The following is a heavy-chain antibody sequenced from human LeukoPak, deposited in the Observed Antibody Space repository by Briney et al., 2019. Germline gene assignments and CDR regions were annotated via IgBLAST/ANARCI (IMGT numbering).Heavy chain of an antibody. CDR2: IYYSGST. V-gene: IGHV4-59*08. CDR3: ARCITMVRGVIRPPDY. CDR1: GDSISSYY. Sequence: SETLSLTCTVSGDSISSYYWSWIRQPPGKGLEWIGYIYYSGSTNYNPSLKSRVTISVDTSKNQFSLKLSSVTAADTAVYYCARCITMVRGVIRPPDYWGQGTLVTVSS. J-gene: IGHJ4*02. D-gene: IGHD3-10*01.